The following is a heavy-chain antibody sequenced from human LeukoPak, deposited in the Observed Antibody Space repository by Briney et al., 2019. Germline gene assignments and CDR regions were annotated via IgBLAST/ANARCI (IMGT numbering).Heavy chain of an antibody. CDR1: GFTFSSYA. Sequence: PGASLRLSCAASGFTFSSYAMSWVRQAPGKGLEWVSAISGSGASTYYADSVKGRFTISRDNSKNPLYLQMNSLRAENTAVYYCAKDFSPYYRVRGVHAYWGQGALVTVSS. CDR3: AKDFSPYYRVRGVHAY. V-gene: IGHV3-23*01. D-gene: IGHD3-10*01. CDR2: ISGSGAST. J-gene: IGHJ4*02.